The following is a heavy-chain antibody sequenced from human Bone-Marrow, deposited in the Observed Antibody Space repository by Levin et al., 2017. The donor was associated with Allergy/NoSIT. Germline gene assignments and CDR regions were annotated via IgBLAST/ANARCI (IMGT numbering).Heavy chain of an antibody. V-gene: IGHV3-48*02. Sequence: GGSLRLSCAASGFTFSTYSMNWVRQAPGKGLEWVSYISSSSSTIYYADSVKGRFTISRDNAKNSLYLQMNSLRDEDTAVYYCAREVAEYDFWSGHYYYYYMDVWGKGTTVTVSS. CDR1: GFTFSTYS. J-gene: IGHJ6*03. CDR3: AREVAEYDFWSGHYYYYYMDV. D-gene: IGHD3-3*01. CDR2: ISSSSSTI.